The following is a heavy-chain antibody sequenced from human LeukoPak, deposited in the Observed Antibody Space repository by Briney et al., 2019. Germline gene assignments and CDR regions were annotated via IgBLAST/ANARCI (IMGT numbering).Heavy chain of an antibody. D-gene: IGHD6-13*01. CDR1: GGSISSYY. CDR3: ARVRAAAGTNWFDP. V-gene: IGHV4-59*01. CDR2: IYYSGST. Sequence: SETLSLTRTVSGGSISSYYWSWIRQPPGKGLEWIGYIYYSGSTNYNPSLKSRVTISVDTSKNQFSLKLSSVTAADTAVYYCARVRAAAGTNWFDPWGQGTLVTVSS. J-gene: IGHJ5*02.